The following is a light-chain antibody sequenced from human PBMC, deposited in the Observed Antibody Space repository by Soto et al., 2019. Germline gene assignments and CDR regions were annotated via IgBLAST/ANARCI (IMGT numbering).Light chain of an antibody. J-gene: IGKJ2*01. V-gene: IGKV1-5*03. CDR3: QQYSSYSYT. CDR2: RAS. Sequence: DIQMTQSPSTLSASVGGRVTITCRASQNISTWLAWYQQKLGKGPKLLIYRASNLEGGVPSRFSGSGSGTEFTLTINSLQSDDFATYYCQQYSSYSYTFGQGTKLEIK. CDR1: QNISTW.